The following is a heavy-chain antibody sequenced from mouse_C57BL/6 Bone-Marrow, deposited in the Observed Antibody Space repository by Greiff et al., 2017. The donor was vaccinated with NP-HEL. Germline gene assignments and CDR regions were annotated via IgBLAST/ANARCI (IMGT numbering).Heavy chain of an antibody. CDR3: ARLGLITTVVADIDY. D-gene: IGHD1-1*01. J-gene: IGHJ2*01. CDR1: GYTFTSYW. V-gene: IGHV1-72*01. Sequence: QVQLQQPGAELVKPGASVKLSCKASGYTFTSYWMHWVKQRPGRGLEWIGRIDPNSGGTKYNEKFKSKAKLTVDKPSSTAYMQLSSLTSEDSAVYYCARLGLITTVVADIDYWGQGTTLTVSS. CDR2: IDPNSGGT.